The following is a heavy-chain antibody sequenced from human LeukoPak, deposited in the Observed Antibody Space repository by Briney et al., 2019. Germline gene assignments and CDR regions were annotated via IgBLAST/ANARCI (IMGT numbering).Heavy chain of an antibody. CDR3: TTVYYDFWSGYYYYYYYMDV. CDR1: GFTFSNAW. D-gene: IGHD3-3*01. J-gene: IGHJ6*03. CDR2: IKCKTDGGTT. Sequence: PGGSLRLSCAASGFTFSNAWMSWVRQAPGKGLEWVGRIKCKTDGGTTDYAAPVKGRFTISRNDSKNTLYLQMNSLKTEDTAVYYCTTVYYDFWSGYYYYYYYMDVWGKGTTVTVSS. V-gene: IGHV3-15*01.